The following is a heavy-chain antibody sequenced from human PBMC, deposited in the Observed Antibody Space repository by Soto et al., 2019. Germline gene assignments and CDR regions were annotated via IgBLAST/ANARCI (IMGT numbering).Heavy chain of an antibody. CDR1: GFTFSSYA. Sequence: QVQLVESGGGVVQPGRSLRLSCAASGFTFSSYAMHWVRQAPGKGLEWVAVISYDGSNKYYADSVKGRFTVSRDNSKNTLFLQMNSLRVEDTAVYYCAKDHSNRLRHFDLWGRGTLVTVSS. V-gene: IGHV3-30*18. CDR3: AKDHSNRLRHFDL. J-gene: IGHJ2*01. CDR2: ISYDGSNK. D-gene: IGHD6-13*01.